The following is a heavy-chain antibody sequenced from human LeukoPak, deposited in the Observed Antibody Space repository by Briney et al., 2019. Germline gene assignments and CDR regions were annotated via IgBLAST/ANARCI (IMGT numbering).Heavy chain of an antibody. D-gene: IGHD6-13*01. V-gene: IGHV3-30-3*01. CDR3: ARDFDSLKYSSSWSNFDY. Sequence: GGSLRLSCAASGFTFSSYAMHWVRQAPGKGLEWVAGISHDGSNKYYADSVKGRFTISRDNSKNTLYLQMNSLRAEDTAVYYCARDFDSLKYSSSWSNFDYWGQGTLVTVSS. CDR2: ISHDGSNK. CDR1: GFTFSSYA. J-gene: IGHJ4*02.